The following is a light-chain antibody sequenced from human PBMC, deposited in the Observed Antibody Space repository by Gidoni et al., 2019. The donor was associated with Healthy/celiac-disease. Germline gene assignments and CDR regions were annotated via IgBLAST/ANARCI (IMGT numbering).Light chain of an antibody. CDR3: QQSYSTPVT. Sequence: RVTITCRASQSISSYLNWYQQKPGKAPKLLIYAASSLQSGVPSRFSGSGSGTDFTLTISSLQPEDFATYYCQQSYSTPVTFGQGTKLEIK. CDR2: AAS. CDR1: QSISSY. V-gene: IGKV1-39*01. J-gene: IGKJ2*01.